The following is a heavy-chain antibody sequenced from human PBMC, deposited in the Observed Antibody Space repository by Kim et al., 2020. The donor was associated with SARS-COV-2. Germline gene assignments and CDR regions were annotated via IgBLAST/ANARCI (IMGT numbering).Heavy chain of an antibody. CDR1: GGTFSSYA. Sequence: SVKVSCKASGGTFSSYAISWVRQAPGQGLEWMGGIIPIFGTANYAQKFQGRVTITADESTSTAYMELSSLRSEDTAVYYCAESSSGWSSHDYWGQGTLVTVSS. D-gene: IGHD6-19*01. CDR2: IIPIFGTA. V-gene: IGHV1-69*13. CDR3: AESSSGWSSHDY. J-gene: IGHJ4*02.